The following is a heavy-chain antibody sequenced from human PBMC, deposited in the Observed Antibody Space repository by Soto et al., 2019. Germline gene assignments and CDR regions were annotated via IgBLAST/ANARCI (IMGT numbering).Heavy chain of an antibody. Sequence: PGESLKISCQSSGYTFSNFWIAWVRQLPGKGLEYMGIIYPGDSETRYSPSFHGKVTISADRSIGTAYLQWSSLEASDSAFYFCARSPRSSPYFDYWGQGALVTVSS. CDR3: ARSPRSSPYFDY. D-gene: IGHD6-13*01. J-gene: IGHJ4*02. V-gene: IGHV5-51*01. CDR2: IYPGDSET. CDR1: GYTFSNFW.